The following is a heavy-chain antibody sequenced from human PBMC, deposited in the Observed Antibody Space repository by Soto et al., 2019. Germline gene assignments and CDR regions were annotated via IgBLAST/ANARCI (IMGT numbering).Heavy chain of an antibody. CDR3: ARTYYYDSSGYHFGY. CDR1: GYSFSSYW. J-gene: IGHJ4*02. D-gene: IGHD3-22*01. Sequence: GESLKISCKASGYSFSSYWIAWVRQMSGKGLEWMGIIYPGDSDSRYSPSFQGQVTISADKSTSTAFLQWSSLMASDTAIYYCARTYYYDSSGYHFGYWGQGTLVTVSS. V-gene: IGHV5-51*01. CDR2: IYPGDSDS.